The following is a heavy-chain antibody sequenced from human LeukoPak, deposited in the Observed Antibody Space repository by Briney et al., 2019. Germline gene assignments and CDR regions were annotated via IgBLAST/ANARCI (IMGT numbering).Heavy chain of an antibody. J-gene: IGHJ4*02. CDR2: MFYTGNGNP. CDR1: GTSISSGNYY. V-gene: IGHV4-31*03. CDR3: GSGPLGPFYGDYVVDY. Sequence: SETLSLTCSVSGTSISSGNYYWSWIRQHPGKGPEWIGYMFYTGNGNPYYNPSHKIRASLSMDTAKNQFFFNLTSYAAAVTAVYYCGSGPLGPFYGDYVVDYWGQGILIRVSS. D-gene: IGHD4-17*01.